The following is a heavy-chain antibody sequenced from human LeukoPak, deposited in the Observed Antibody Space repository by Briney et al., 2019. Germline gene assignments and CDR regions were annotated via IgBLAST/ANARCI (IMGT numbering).Heavy chain of an antibody. D-gene: IGHD2-15*01. CDR3: ARDRGYCSGGSCYSGADWFDP. V-gene: IGHV3-48*01. CDR1: GFTFSSYS. Sequence: GGSLRLSCAASGFTFSSYSMNWVRQAPGKGLEWVSYISSSSSTIYYADSVKGRFTISRDNAKNSLYLQMNSLRAEDTAVYYCARDRGYCSGGSCYSGADWFDPWGQGTPVTVSS. CDR2: ISSSSSTI. J-gene: IGHJ5*02.